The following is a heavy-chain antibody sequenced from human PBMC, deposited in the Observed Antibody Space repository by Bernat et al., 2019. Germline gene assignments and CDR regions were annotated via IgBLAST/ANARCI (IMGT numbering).Heavy chain of an antibody. CDR1: GGSFSGYY. CDR3: ARTRYQLIFPVRGKNWFDP. CDR2: INHSGST. V-gene: IGHV4-34*01. D-gene: IGHD2-2*01. J-gene: IGHJ5*02. Sequence: QVQLQQWGAGLLKPSETLSLTCAVYGGSFSGYYWSWIRQPPGKGLEWIGEINHSGSTNYNPSLKSRVTISVDTSKNRFSLKLRSVTAADTAVYYCARTRYQLIFPVRGKNWFDPWGQGTLVTVSS.